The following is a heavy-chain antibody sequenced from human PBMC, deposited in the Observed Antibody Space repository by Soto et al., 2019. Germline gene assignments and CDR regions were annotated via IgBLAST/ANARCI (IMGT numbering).Heavy chain of an antibody. J-gene: IGHJ4*02. V-gene: IGHV3-23*01. CDR1: GFTFSSYA. CDR2: ITENGGDT. D-gene: IGHD5-18*01. CDR3: AKGAPTLGYSYGYFDY. Sequence: GGSLRLSCAASGFTFSSYAMTWVRQAPGKGLEWVSAITENGGDTYYADSVKGRFTISRDNSKNTLYLQMNSLRAEDTAVYYCAKGAPTLGYSYGYFDYWGQGTLVTVSS.